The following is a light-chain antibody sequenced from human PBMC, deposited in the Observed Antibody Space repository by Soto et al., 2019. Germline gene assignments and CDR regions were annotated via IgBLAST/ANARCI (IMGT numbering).Light chain of an antibody. CDR2: EVT. CDR3: SSYTSSSTLYV. J-gene: IGLJ1*01. Sequence: QSVLSQPGSVSWSPGHSITISCTGTSSDVGGHNYVSWYQQHPGKAPKLMIYEVTNRPAGISNRFSGSKSGTTASLTISGLQAEDEADYYCSSYTSSSTLYVFGTGTKVTVL. V-gene: IGLV2-14*01. CDR1: SSDVGGHNY.